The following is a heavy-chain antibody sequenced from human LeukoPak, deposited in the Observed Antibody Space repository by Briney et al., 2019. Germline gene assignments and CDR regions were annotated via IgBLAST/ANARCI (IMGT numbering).Heavy chain of an antibody. J-gene: IGHJ3*02. D-gene: IGHD1-26*01. CDR3: ARLRVGVGATNDAFDI. CDR2: INHNGRT. CDR1: NGSFSGHY. Sequence: PAETLSLTCAVYNGSFSGHYWSWIRQPPGKGLEWIGEINHNGRTTYKPSLKSRVTISVDTSKNQFSLKLSSVTAADTAVYYCARLRVGVGATNDAFDIWGQGTMVTVSS. V-gene: IGHV4-34*01.